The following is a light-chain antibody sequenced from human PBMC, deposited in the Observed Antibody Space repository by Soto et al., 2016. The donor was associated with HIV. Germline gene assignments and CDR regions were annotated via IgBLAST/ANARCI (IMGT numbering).Light chain of an antibody. Sequence: SNELTQPSSVSVSPGQTARITCSGDVLANKYARWFQQKPGQAPVLVIYKDSERPSGIPDRFSGSSSGTTVTLTISGAQVEDEGDYYCYSAADNNGWVFGGGTKLTVL. J-gene: IGLJ3*02. V-gene: IGLV3-27*01. CDR2: KDS. CDR3: YSAADNNGWV. CDR1: VLANKY.